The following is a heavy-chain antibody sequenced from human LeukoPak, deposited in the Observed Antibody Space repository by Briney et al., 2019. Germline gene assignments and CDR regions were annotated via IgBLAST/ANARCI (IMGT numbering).Heavy chain of an antibody. D-gene: IGHD6-19*01. CDR1: SGSFSGYY. V-gene: IGHV4-34*01. Sequence: SETLFLTCAVYSGSFSGYYWSWIRKPPGKGLEWIGEINHSGSTNYNPSLKSRVTISVDTSKNQFSLKLSSVTAADTAVYYCRHSRLAPYYYYGMDVWGQGTTVTVSS. J-gene: IGHJ6*02. CDR2: INHSGST. CDR3: RHSRLAPYYYYGMDV.